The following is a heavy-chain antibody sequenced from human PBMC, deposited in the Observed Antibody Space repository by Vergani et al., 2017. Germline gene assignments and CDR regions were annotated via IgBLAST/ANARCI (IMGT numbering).Heavy chain of an antibody. D-gene: IGHD1-1*01. CDR2: ISPGASTV. CDR3: AKNPGISTTRHYYAMDV. J-gene: IGHJ6*02. CDR1: GFKFSDNY. Sequence: LEESGGGSVKPGGSLRLSCAASGFKFSDNYMSWLRQAPGKGLEWVSHISPGASTVSYTDSVQGRFTVSRDNDNNSLTLDMTTLRVEYTAVYYCAKNPGISTTRHYYAMDVWGQGTTVTVSS. V-gene: IGHV3-11*04.